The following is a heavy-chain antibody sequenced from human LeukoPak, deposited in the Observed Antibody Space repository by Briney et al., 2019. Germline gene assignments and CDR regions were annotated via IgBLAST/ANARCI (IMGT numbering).Heavy chain of an antibody. CDR3: ARVWGLAVAGGEIEY. V-gene: IGHV3-48*02. D-gene: IGHD6-13*01. Sequence: GGSLRLSCAASGFTFSSYSMNWVRQAPGKGLEWVSYISSSGTTIHYADSVKGRFTISRDNAKNSLYLQMNSLRDEDTAVYYCARVWGLAVAGGEIEYWGQGTLVTVSS. CDR2: ISSSGTTI. J-gene: IGHJ4*02. CDR1: GFTFSSYS.